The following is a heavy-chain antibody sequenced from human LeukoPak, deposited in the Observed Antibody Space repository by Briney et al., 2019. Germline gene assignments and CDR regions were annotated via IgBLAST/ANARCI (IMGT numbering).Heavy chain of an antibody. D-gene: IGHD4-23*01. J-gene: IGHJ3*02. CDR2: ISWNSGII. V-gene: IGHV3-9*03. CDR3: AEDYGGDSGAFDI. CDR1: GFTFDDYA. Sequence: GGSLRLSCAASGFTFDDYAMHWVRQAPGKGLEWVSGISWNSGIIDYADSVKGRFTISRDNAKNSLYLQMNSLRAEDMALYYCAEDYGGDSGAFDIRGQGTMVTVSS.